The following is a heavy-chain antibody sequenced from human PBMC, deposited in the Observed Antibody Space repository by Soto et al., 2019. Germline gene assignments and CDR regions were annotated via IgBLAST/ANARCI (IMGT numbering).Heavy chain of an antibody. CDR1: GFTFSSYS. J-gene: IGHJ4*02. V-gene: IGHV3-48*02. Sequence: LRLSCAASGFTFSSYSMNWVRQAPGKGLEWVSYISSSSSTIYYADSVKGRFTISRDNAKNSLYLQMNSLRDEDTAVYYCARPTAEGLTKYYFDYWGQGTLVTVS. CDR3: ARPTAEGLTKYYFDY. CDR2: ISSSSSTI. D-gene: IGHD1-1*01.